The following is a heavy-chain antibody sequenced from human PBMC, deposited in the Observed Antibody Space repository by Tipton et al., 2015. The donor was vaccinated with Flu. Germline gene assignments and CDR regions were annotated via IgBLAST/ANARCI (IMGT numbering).Heavy chain of an antibody. V-gene: IGHV4-34*01. CDR3: ARVESGSYGV. D-gene: IGHD1-26*01. J-gene: IGHJ4*02. CDR2: INHSGST. CDR1: GGSFSGYY. Sequence: TLSLTCAVYGGSFSGYYWSWIRQPPGKGLEWIGEINHSGSTNYNPSLKSRVTISVDTSKNQFSLKLSSVTAADTAVYYCARVESGSYGVWGQGTLVTVSS.